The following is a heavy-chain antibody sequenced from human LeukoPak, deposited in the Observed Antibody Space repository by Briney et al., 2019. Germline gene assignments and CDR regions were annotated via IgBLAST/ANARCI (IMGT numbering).Heavy chain of an antibody. D-gene: IGHD3-22*01. V-gene: IGHV4-39*07. CDR1: GGSISSSSYY. CDR2: INHSGST. CDR3: ARGGYRYYYDKDAFDI. Sequence: PSETLSLTCTVSGGSISSSSYYWGWIRQPPGKGLEWIGEINHSGSTNYNPSLKSRVTISVDTSKNQFSLKLSSVTAADTAVYYCARGGYRYYYDKDAFDIWGQGTMVTVSS. J-gene: IGHJ3*02.